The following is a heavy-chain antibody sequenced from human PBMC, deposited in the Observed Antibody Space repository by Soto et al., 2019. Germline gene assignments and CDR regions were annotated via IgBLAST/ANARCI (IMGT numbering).Heavy chain of an antibody. V-gene: IGHV3-74*01. CDR2: INNDGSTT. CDR3: TTLYYLPPNWFDP. D-gene: IGHD3-10*01. J-gene: IGHJ5*02. CDR1: GFTFSNYW. Sequence: EVHLVESGGGLVQPGGSLRLSCAASGFTFSNYWMHWVRQAPGKGLVWVSRINNDGSTTTYADSVKGRFTISRDNTKNTLYLQMNSLRAEDTAVYYCTTLYYLPPNWFDPWGQGTLVTVSS.